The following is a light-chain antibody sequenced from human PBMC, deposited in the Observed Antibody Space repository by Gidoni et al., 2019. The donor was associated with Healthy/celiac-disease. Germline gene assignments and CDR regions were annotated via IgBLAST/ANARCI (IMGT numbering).Light chain of an antibody. J-gene: IGLJ2*01. CDR1: KLGDKY. CDR3: QAWDSSTAYVV. Sequence: ELTQPPSVSVSPGQTASITCSGDKLGDKYACWYQQKPGQSPVLVIYQDSKRPSGIPERFSGSNSGNTATLTISGTQAMDEADYYCQAWDSSTAYVVFGGGTKLTVL. V-gene: IGLV3-1*01. CDR2: QDS.